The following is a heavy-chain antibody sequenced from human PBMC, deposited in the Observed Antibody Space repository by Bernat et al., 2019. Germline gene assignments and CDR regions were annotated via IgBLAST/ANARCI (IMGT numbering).Heavy chain of an antibody. CDR1: GFTFSSYA. CDR2: ISSNGGST. J-gene: IGHJ4*02. D-gene: IGHD2-15*01. CDR3: ARDSRYCSGGSCYSDY. V-gene: IGHV3-64*01. Sequence: EVQLVESGGGLVQPGGSLRLSCAASGFTFSSYAMHWVGQAPGKGLEYVSAISSNGGSTYYANSVKGRFTISRDNSKNTLYLQMGSLRAEDMAVYYCARDSRYCSGGSCYSDYLGQGTLVTVSS.